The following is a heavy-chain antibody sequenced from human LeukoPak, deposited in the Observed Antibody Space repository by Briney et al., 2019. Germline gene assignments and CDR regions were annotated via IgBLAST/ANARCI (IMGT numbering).Heavy chain of an antibody. D-gene: IGHD3-10*01. CDR3: AKDGYGSGSYSQYFDY. J-gene: IGHJ4*02. CDR2: ITYSGGNT. V-gene: IGHV3-23*01. CDR1: GFTFSSYG. Sequence: GGSLRLSCAASGFTFSSYGMSWVRQAPGKGLEWASAITYSGGNTYYADSVKGRFTISRDNSKNTLYLQMDSLRAEDTAVYYCAKDGYGSGSYSQYFDYWGQGTLVTVSS.